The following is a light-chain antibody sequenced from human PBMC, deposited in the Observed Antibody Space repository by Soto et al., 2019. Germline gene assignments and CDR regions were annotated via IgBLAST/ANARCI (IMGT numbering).Light chain of an antibody. V-gene: IGLV2-23*02. Sequence: QSVLTQPASVSGSPGQSITISCTGTSSEVGSYNLVSWYQQHPGKAPKLMIYEVSKRPSGVSNRFSGSKSGNTASLTISGLQAEDEADYYCCSYAGSSTPVVFGGGTKLTVL. CDR2: EVS. CDR3: CSYAGSSTPVV. CDR1: SSEVGSYNL. J-gene: IGLJ2*01.